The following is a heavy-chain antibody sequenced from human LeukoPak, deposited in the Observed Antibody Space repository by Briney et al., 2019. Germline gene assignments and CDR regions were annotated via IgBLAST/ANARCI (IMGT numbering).Heavy chain of an antibody. D-gene: IGHD6-6*01. J-gene: IGHJ4*02. CDR2: ISGSGDNT. V-gene: IGHV3-23*01. Sequence: GGSLRLSCAASGFTFSGFAMSWVRRTPGKGLEWVSGISGSGDNTLYADSVKGRFTISRDNSKNTLYLEMNSLRAEDTALYYCAKDIGRSIAARPPDYWGQGTLVTVSS. CDR3: AKDIGRSIAARPPDY. CDR1: GFTFSGFA.